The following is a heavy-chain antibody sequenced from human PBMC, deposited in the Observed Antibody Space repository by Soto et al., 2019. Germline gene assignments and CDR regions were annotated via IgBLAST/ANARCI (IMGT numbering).Heavy chain of an antibody. CDR2: IFPSGTI. J-gene: IGHJ4*02. Sequence: TLSLTCGVSGGSLSGATYSWNWIRQPPGKGLEWIGYIFPSGTIYYNPSLKSRVTISIDVSKNQFSLSLRSLTAADTAVYYCARSREFDYWSQGTLVTVSS. CDR3: ARSREFDY. CDR1: GGSLSGATYS. V-gene: IGHV4-30-2*01.